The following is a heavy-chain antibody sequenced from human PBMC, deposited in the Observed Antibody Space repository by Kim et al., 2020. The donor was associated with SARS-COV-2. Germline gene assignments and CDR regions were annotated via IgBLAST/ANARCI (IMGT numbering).Heavy chain of an antibody. CDR1: GFTLSSHA. Sequence: GGSLRLSCAASGFTLSSHAMSWVRQAPGKGLEWVSAISGGGGITYYADSVRGRFTISRDNSESTLYLQMNSLRAEDTAVYYCAKHQSVTYFDILPGQYYFDYWGRGTLVTVSS. CDR3: AKHQSVTYFDILPGQYYFDY. V-gene: IGHV3-23*01. CDR2: ISGGGGIT. D-gene: IGHD3-9*01. J-gene: IGHJ4*02.